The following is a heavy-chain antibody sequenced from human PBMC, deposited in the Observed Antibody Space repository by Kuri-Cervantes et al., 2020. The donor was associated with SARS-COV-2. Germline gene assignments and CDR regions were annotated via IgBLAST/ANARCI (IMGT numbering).Heavy chain of an antibody. Sequence: SVKVSCKASGGTFSSYAISWVRQAPGQGLEWMGGIIPIFGTANYAQKFQGRVTITADKSTSTAYMELISLRSEDTAVYYCARGGGCSSTSCYYNWFDPWGQGTLVTVSS. CDR2: IIPIFGTA. V-gene: IGHV1-69*06. CDR1: GGTFSSYA. J-gene: IGHJ5*02. D-gene: IGHD2-2*01. CDR3: ARGGGCSSTSCYYNWFDP.